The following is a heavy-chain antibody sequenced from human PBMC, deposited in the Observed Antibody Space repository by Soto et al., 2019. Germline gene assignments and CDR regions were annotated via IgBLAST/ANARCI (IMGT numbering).Heavy chain of an antibody. Sequence: ASVKVSCKASGYTFTSYGISWVRQAPGQGLEWMGWISAYNGNTNYAQKLQGRVTMTTDTSTSTAYMELRSLRSDDTAVYYCARVFNMVRGVIKFDYWGQGTLVTVSS. D-gene: IGHD3-10*01. J-gene: IGHJ4*02. CDR3: ARVFNMVRGVIKFDY. CDR2: ISAYNGNT. V-gene: IGHV1-18*01. CDR1: GYTFTSYG.